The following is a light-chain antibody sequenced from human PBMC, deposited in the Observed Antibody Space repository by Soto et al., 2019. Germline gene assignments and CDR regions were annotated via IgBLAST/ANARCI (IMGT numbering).Light chain of an antibody. Sequence: QSVLTQPPSVSGAPGQRVTISCTGSSSNIGAGYDVHWYQQRQGTAPKLPIFGNINRPSGVPDRFSGSKSGTSASLAITGLQAEDEGDYYCQSYDSTLSARYVYGTGTKVTVL. CDR1: SSNIGAGYD. CDR3: QSYDSTLSARYV. CDR2: GNI. J-gene: IGLJ1*01. V-gene: IGLV1-40*01.